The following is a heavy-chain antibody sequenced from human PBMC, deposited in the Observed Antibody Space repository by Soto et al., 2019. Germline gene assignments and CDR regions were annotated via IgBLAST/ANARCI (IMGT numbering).Heavy chain of an antibody. D-gene: IGHD1-26*01. V-gene: IGHV3-33*01. CDR3: ARSGFLTWDGMDV. CDR1: GFTFSSYG. J-gene: IGHJ6*02. Sequence: GESLTLSCAASGFTFSSYGMHWVRQAPGKGLAWVAVICYDGSNKYYADSVKGRFTISRDNSKNTLYLQMNSLRAEDTAVYSCARSGFLTWDGMDVWGQGTTVTVSS. CDR2: ICYDGSNK.